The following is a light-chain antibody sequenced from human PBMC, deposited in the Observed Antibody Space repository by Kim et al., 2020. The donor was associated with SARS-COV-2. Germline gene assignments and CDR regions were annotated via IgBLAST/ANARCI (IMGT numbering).Light chain of an antibody. CDR3: QQSYSTVRT. CDR2: AAS. J-gene: IGKJ2*02. CDR1: QSVGTS. V-gene: IGKV1-39*01. Sequence: ALLGDRVTITCRAGQSVGTSLNWYQHKSGRAPTLLIYAASSLQTGVPSRFNGSGSGTEFSLTINSLQPEDLATYYCQQSYSTVRTFGQGTKLEIK.